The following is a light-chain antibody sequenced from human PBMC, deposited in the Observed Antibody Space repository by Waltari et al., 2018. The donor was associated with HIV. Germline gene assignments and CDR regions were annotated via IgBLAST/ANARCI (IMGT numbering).Light chain of an antibody. CDR1: QNLLHTNGHNY. Sequence: DIAMIQSPDSLAVSPGESASISCRSSQNLLHTNGHNYLDWYLQRPGQAPELLIYLVSQRASGVPDRIAGSGSGTSFILKINRVEAEDVGVYYCMHGQQTPVFGQGTKVEIK. V-gene: IGKV2-28*01. CDR3: MHGQQTPV. J-gene: IGKJ1*01. CDR2: LVS.